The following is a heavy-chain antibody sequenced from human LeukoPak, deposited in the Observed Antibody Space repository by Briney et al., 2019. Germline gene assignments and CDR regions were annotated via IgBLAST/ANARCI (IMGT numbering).Heavy chain of an antibody. CDR1: GFTFSDYY. CDR3: AGETVAGTFDY. Sequence: PGGSLRLSCAASGFTFSDYYISWIRQAPGKGLEWVSDISPSGDIISYADSVKGRFIISRDYAKESLHLQMNSLRVEDSAVYYCAGETVAGTFDYWGQGTQVTVSS. V-gene: IGHV3-11*01. CDR2: ISPSGDII. J-gene: IGHJ4*02. D-gene: IGHD6-19*01.